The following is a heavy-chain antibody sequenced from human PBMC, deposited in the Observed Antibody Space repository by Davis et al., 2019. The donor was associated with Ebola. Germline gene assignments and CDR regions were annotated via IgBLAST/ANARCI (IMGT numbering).Heavy chain of an antibody. CDR3: AREVVGIVATGYYFDY. D-gene: IGHD5-12*01. V-gene: IGHV3-7*03. CDR1: GFTFSSYW. Sequence: GGSLRLSCAASGFTFSSYWMSWVRQAPGKGLEWVANIKQDGSEKYYVDSVKGRFTISRDNAKNSLYLQMNSLRAEDTAVYYCAREVVGIVATGYYFDYWGQGTLVTVSS. J-gene: IGHJ4*02. CDR2: IKQDGSEK.